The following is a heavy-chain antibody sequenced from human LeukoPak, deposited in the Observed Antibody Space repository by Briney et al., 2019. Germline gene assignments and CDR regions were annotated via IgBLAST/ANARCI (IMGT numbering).Heavy chain of an antibody. V-gene: IGHV1-46*01. CDR1: GYTFTSYY. D-gene: IGHD3-22*01. CDR3: TRTLYDSSGNYYFDH. CDR2: INPTSGTT. Sequence: ASAKVSCMASGYTFTSYYIHWVRQAPGQGPEWMGLINPTSGTTKYSQKFKGRVTMTRDTSTSTVYMELSGLRSEDTAVYYCTRTLYDSSGNYYFDHWGQGTLVTVSS. J-gene: IGHJ4*02.